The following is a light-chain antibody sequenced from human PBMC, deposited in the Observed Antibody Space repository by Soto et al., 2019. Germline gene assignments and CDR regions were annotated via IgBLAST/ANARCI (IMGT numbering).Light chain of an antibody. Sequence: DIPLTQYPSFLFASXGDRVTIHCRPSPGISSFLARYQQKPGKAPKLXXYAASTLQGGGPSRFSGSGSVTEFTRTISSLQPEDFATYYCQQLNSYPITVGQGTRLEIK. V-gene: IGKV1-9*01. CDR2: AAS. CDR3: QQLNSYPIT. J-gene: IGKJ5*01. CDR1: PGISSF.